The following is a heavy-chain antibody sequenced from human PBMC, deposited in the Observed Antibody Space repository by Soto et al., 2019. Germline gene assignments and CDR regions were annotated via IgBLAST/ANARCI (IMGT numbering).Heavy chain of an antibody. V-gene: IGHV4-34*01. J-gene: IGHJ4*02. Sequence: QVQLQQWGAGLLKPSETLSLTCAVYGGSFSGYYWSWIRQPPGKGLEWIGEINHSGSTNYNPSLKSRVTISVDTSKNQFSLKLSSVTAADTAVYYCAREGYSSSWYLPNHYFDYWGQGTLVTVSS. CDR2: INHSGST. D-gene: IGHD6-13*01. CDR3: AREGYSSSWYLPNHYFDY. CDR1: GGSFSGYY.